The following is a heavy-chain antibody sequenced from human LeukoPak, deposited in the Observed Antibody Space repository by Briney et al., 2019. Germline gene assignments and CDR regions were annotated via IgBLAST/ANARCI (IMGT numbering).Heavy chain of an antibody. Sequence: GGSLRLSCAASGFTFSSYSMNWVCQAPGKGLEWVSSISSSSSYIYYADSVKGRFTISRDNAKNSLYLQMSSLRAEDTAVYYCARDDYDFWSGYYTGYYGMDVWGQGTTVTVSS. CDR1: GFTFSSYS. CDR2: ISSSSSYI. CDR3: ARDDYDFWSGYYTGYYGMDV. J-gene: IGHJ6*02. D-gene: IGHD3-3*01. V-gene: IGHV3-21*01.